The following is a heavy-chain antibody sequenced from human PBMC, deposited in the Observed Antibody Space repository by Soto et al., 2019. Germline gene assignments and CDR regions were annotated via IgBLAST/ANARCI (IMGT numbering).Heavy chain of an antibody. CDR1: GYTFTSYG. CDR2: ISAYNGNT. Sequence: ASVKVSCKASGYTFTSYGISWVRQAPGQGLEWTGWISAYNGNTNYAQKLQGRVTMTTDTSTSTAYMELRSLRSDDTAVYYCARDRYAHSVVAADFDYWGQGTLVTVSS. CDR3: ARDRYAHSVVAADFDY. J-gene: IGHJ4*02. V-gene: IGHV1-18*01. D-gene: IGHD2-15*01.